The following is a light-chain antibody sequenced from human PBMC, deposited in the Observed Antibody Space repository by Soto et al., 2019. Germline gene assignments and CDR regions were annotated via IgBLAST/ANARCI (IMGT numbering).Light chain of an antibody. J-gene: IGLJ3*02. CDR1: SSNIESNT. V-gene: IGLV1-44*01. CDR3: AAWDDSLSGPV. CDR2: SSH. Sequence: QLVLTQPPSTSGTPGQRVTISCSGTSSNIESNTVSWYQQLPGTAPKLLIYSSHQRPSGVPDRLSGSKSGTSASLAISGLQSDDEADYYCAAWDDSLSGPVFGGGTKLTVL.